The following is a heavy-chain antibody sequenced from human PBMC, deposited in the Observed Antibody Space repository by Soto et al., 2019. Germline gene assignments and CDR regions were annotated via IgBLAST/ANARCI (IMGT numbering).Heavy chain of an antibody. V-gene: IGHV4-31*03. CDR3: ARLGASWYSYWFDP. J-gene: IGHJ5*02. D-gene: IGHD6-13*01. CDR1: GGSISSGGYY. CDR2: IYYSGST. Sequence: QVQLQESGPGLVKPSQTLSLTCTVSGGSISSGGYYWSWIRQHPGKGLEWIGYIYYSGSTYYNPSLKSRVTISVDTSKNQFSLKLSSVTAADTAVYYCARLGASWYSYWFDPWGQGTLVTVSS.